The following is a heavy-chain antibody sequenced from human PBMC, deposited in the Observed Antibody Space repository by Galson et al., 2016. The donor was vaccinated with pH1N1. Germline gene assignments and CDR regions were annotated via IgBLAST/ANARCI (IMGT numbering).Heavy chain of an antibody. D-gene: IGHD3/OR15-3a*01. CDR2: LSSSGSTI. V-gene: IGHV3-11*04. J-gene: IGHJ3*02. CDR1: GFTFSDYY. CDR3: ARDVGGEVDFAFDI. Sequence: SLRLSCAASGFTFSDYYMSWIRRAPGKRLEWVSYLSSSGSTIYYADSVKGRFTISRDNAKNSLYLQMNSLRAEDTAVYFCARDVGGEVDFAFDIWGQGTMVTVSS.